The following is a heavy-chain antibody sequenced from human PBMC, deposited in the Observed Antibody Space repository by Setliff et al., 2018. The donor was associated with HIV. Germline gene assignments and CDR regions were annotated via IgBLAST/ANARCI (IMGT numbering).Heavy chain of an antibody. CDR3: ARSSLVTAAHFDS. J-gene: IGHJ4*02. D-gene: IGHD2-21*02. CDR1: GFTFTTYE. Sequence: LRLSCAASGFTFTTYEMNWVRQAPGKGLEWVSYISSSGDTIYYADSVKVRFTISRDNAKNSLDLQMNYLRAGDTAVYYCARSSLVTAAHFDSWGQGTLVTVSS. CDR2: ISSSGDTI. V-gene: IGHV3-48*03.